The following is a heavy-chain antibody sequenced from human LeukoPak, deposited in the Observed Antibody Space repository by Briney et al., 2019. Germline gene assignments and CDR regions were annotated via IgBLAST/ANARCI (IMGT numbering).Heavy chain of an antibody. V-gene: IGHV4-59*02. J-gene: IGHJ4*02. CDR3: AKYGSSSVYPVDS. D-gene: IGHD3-22*01. Sequence: SETLSLTCTVSGASVSTYYWTWIRQPPGRGLEWIGYIYNTATTNYNPSLKSRVTISVDTSKHQFSLRLSSVTAADTAIYYCAKYGSSSVYPVDSWGQGTLVTVSS. CDR2: IYNTATT. CDR1: GASVSTYY.